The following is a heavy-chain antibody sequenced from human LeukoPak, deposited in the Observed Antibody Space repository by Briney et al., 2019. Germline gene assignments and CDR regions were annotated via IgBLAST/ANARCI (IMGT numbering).Heavy chain of an antibody. CDR2: ISGSGVST. Sequence: GGSLRLSCAASGFTFSSYAMSWVRQAPRKGLEWVSTISGSGVSTYYADSVKGRFTVSRDNSKNTLYLQMNSLRAEDTAVYYCAKRSDNWNDYYFDYWGQGTLVTVSS. CDR1: GFTFSSYA. V-gene: IGHV3-23*01. D-gene: IGHD1-1*01. CDR3: AKRSDNWNDYYFDY. J-gene: IGHJ4*02.